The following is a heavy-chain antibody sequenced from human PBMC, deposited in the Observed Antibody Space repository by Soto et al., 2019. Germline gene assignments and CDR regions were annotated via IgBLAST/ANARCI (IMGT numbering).Heavy chain of an antibody. CDR1: GFSLNTYAVG. CDR2: IYGNDDK. V-gene: IGHV2-5*01. D-gene: IGHD3-3*01. Sequence: QITLKESGPALVKPTQTLTLTCTFSGFSLNTYAVGVGWIRQPPGKALEWLALIYGNDDKRYTPSLRSRLTITKDTSKNQVVLTMTNMDPVDTGTYYCAHLYDLRSGHLDYFDYWGQGTLVTVSS. CDR3: AHLYDLRSGHLDYFDY. J-gene: IGHJ4*02.